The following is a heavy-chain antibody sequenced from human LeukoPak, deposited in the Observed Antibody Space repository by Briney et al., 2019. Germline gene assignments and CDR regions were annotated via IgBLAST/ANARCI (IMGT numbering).Heavy chain of an antibody. CDR2: IIPIFGTA. CDR3: AMGVGAPEDLAVAADFDY. J-gene: IGHJ4*02. CDR1: GGTFSSYV. D-gene: IGHD6-19*01. Sequence: SVKVSFKASGGTFSSYVINWVRQAPGQGLECMGGIIPIFGTANYAQKFQGRVTITADKSTSTAYMELSSLRSEDTAVYYCAMGVGAPEDLAVAADFDYWGQGTLVTVSS. V-gene: IGHV1-69*06.